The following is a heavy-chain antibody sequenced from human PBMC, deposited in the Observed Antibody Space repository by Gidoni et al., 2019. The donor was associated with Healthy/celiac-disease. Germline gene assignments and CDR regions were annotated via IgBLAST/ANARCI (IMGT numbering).Heavy chain of an antibody. CDR1: GFTLSNAW. CDR3: TTEDPRHYYGMDV. V-gene: IGHV3-15*01. J-gene: IGHJ6*02. Sequence: EVQLVESGGGLVKPGGSLRLSCAASGFTLSNAWMSWVRQAPGKGLEWVGRIKSKTDGGTTDYAAPVKGRFTISRDDSKNTLYLQMNSRKTEDTAVYYCTTEDPRHYYGMDVWGQGTTVTVSS. CDR2: IKSKTDGGTT.